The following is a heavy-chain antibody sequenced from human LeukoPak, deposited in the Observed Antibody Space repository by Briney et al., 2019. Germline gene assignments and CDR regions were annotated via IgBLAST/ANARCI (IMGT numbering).Heavy chain of an antibody. CDR2: ISSSGSII. V-gene: IGHV3-11*01. CDR1: GFTFSDYY. Sequence: PGGSLRLSCAASGFTFSDYYTSWIRQAPGKGLEWVSYISSSGSIIYYADSVKGRFTISRDNAKNSMYLQMNSLRAEDTAVYYCARGKYDSSPFLQHWGQGTLVTVSS. J-gene: IGHJ1*01. CDR3: ARGKYDSSPFLQH. D-gene: IGHD3-22*01.